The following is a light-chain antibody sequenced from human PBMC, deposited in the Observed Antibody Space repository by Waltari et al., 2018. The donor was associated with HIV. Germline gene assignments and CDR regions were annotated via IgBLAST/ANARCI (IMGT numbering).Light chain of an antibody. V-gene: IGLV1-44*01. Sequence: QSVLTQPPSVSGTPGQNVTIPCSASSSNIGSHRVHWYQQPPGAAPKLLIYSNDQRPSGVPDRFSGSKSGTSASLAISGLQSADEADYYCAAWDDSLNGMFGGGTRLTVL. J-gene: IGLJ3*02. CDR2: SND. CDR1: SSNIGSHR. CDR3: AAWDDSLNGM.